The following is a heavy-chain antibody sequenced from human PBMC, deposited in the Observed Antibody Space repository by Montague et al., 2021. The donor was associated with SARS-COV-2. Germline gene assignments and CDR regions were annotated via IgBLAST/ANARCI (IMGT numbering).Heavy chain of an antibody. J-gene: IGHJ6*02. CDR1: GGSISSGDYY. Sequence: TLSLTCTVSGGSISSGDYYWSWIRQHPGKGLEWIGYIYYSGSTYYNPSLKSRVTISVDTSKNQFSLKLSSVTAADTAVYYCARGGSYSSGWYGVDYYYGMDDWGQGTTVTVSS. CDR2: IYYSGST. CDR3: ARGGSYSSGWYGVDYYYGMDD. D-gene: IGHD6-19*01. V-gene: IGHV4-31*03.